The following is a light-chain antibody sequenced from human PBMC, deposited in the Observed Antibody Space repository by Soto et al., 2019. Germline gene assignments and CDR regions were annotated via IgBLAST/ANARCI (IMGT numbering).Light chain of an antibody. V-gene: IGKV3-20*01. Sequence: DILLTQSPGTLSLSPGERATLSCRASQSLRGNYLAWFQQKAGQPPRLVIYGASSRATGIPDRFSGSGSGTDFTLTISRLEPEDFAVYSCPQYTGPPVTFGQGTRLDIK. J-gene: IGKJ5*01. CDR1: QSLRGNY. CDR2: GAS. CDR3: PQYTGPPVT.